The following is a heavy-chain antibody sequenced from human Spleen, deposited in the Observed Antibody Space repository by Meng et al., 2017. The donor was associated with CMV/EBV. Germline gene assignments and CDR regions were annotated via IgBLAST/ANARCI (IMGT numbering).Heavy chain of an antibody. D-gene: IGHD1-26*01. J-gene: IGHJ4*02. CDR1: GGSVSSHC. V-gene: IGHV4-59*02. CDR3: ARSGIEEAHFDY. Sequence: GSLRLSCTVSGGSVSSHCWNWIRQPPGQGLEWIGHIYYTGSTNYNPSLKSRVSISRDTSKNQFSLKLSAVTAADSALYFCARSGIEEAHFDYWGQGSLVTVSS. CDR2: IYYTGST.